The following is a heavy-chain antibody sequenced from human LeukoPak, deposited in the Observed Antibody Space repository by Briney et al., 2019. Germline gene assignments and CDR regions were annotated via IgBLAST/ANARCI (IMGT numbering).Heavy chain of an antibody. D-gene: IGHD3-16*01. CDR3: ARGGGSTQFDY. CDR1: GFTVSSNY. Sequence: GGSLRLSCAASGFTVSSNYMSWVCQAPGKGLEWVSLIYSGGSTYYADSVRGRFTISRDSSKNTLYLQMNSLRAEDTAVYFCARGGGSTQFDYWGQGTLVTVSS. V-gene: IGHV3-66*01. CDR2: IYSGGST. J-gene: IGHJ4*02.